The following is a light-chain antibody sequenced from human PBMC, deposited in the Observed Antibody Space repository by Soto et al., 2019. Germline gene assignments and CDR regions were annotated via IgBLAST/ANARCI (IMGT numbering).Light chain of an antibody. J-gene: IGLJ1*01. CDR3: SSYAGSSNV. V-gene: IGLV2-14*01. Sequence: QSALTQPASVSGSPGQSITISCAGTSSDVGGYNHVSWYQHRPGNAPKRIIYEVTKRPSGVSNRFSGSKSGDTASLTISGLQAEDEADYYCSSYAGSSNVFGTGTKVNVL. CDR1: SSDVGGYNH. CDR2: EVT.